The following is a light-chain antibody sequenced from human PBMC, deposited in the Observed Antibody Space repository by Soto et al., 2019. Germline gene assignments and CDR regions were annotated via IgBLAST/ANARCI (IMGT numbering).Light chain of an antibody. Sequence: DIQMTQSPSTLSASVGDTVTITCRASQGVSNWVAWYRQKPGQAPELLIYDASTLQSGVPSRFSGTGYGTDFTLTISNLHPADSPACACQQYDSYTYTFGQGTKLEVK. V-gene: IGKV1-5*01. CDR2: DAS. CDR3: QQYDSYTYT. CDR1: QGVSNW. J-gene: IGKJ2*01.